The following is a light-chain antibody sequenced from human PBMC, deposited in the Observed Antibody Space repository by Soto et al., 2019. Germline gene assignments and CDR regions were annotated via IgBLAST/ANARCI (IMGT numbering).Light chain of an antibody. V-gene: IGKV3-15*01. Sequence: DRLVTQSPATLSVSPGKRAPLSCRASESVSSNLALFQHKPGQAPRLLIYAASTKATGVPARFTGSGSRTDFNLTITSLQSEDFAVYYCQQYYHWPRTFGQGTKVDI. CDR3: QQYYHWPRT. CDR2: AAS. J-gene: IGKJ1*01. CDR1: ESVSSN.